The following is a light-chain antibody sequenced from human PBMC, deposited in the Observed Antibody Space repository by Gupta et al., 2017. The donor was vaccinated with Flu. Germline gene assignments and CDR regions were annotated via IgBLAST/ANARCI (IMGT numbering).Light chain of an antibody. J-gene: IGLJ2*01. CDR1: ALPKQY. CDR3: QSTDTSPTYQV. V-gene: IGLV3-25*02. Sequence: SYELTQPPSVSGSPGQTARITCSGDALPKQYGYWYQQKPGQAPVFVIYKDTERPTGIPERFSGLNSGTKITLTISGVQAEDEADYYCQSTDTSPTYQVFGGGTKLTVL. CDR2: KDT.